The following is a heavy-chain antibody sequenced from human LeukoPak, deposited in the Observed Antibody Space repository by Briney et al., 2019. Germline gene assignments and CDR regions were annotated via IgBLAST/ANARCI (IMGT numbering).Heavy chain of an antibody. CDR1: GGSISSGGYY. V-gene: IGHV4-31*03. Sequence: SETLSLTCTVSGGSISSGGYYWSWIRQHPGKGLEWIGYIYYSGSTYYNPPLKSRVTISVDTSKNQFSLKLSSVTAADTAVYYCAREDPDISTGYQYFDYWGQGTLVTVSS. D-gene: IGHD3-9*01. CDR3: AREDPDISTGYQYFDY. CDR2: IYYSGST. J-gene: IGHJ4*02.